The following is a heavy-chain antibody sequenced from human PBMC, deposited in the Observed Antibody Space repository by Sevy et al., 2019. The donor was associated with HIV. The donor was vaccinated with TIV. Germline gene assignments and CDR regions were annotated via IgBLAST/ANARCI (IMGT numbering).Heavy chain of an antibody. CDR2: ISWNSGSI. D-gene: IGHD2-15*01. Sequence: GGSLRLSCAASGFTFDDYAMHWVRQAPGKGLEWVSGISWNSGSIGYADPVKGRFTISRDNAKNSLYLQMNSLRAEDTAVYYCAKGDRTFYGLDVWGQGTTVTVSS. CDR1: GFTFDDYA. V-gene: IGHV3-9*01. CDR3: AKGDRTFYGLDV. J-gene: IGHJ6*02.